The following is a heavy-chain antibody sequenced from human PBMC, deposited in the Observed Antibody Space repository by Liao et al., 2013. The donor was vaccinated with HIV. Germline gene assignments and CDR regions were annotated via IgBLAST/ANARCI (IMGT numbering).Heavy chain of an antibody. CDR1: GGSFSGYY. CDR3: ARDAYFDWDNWFDP. D-gene: IGHD3-9*01. Sequence: QVQLQQWGAGLLKPSETLSLTCAVYGGSFSGYYWSWIRQPPGKGLEWIGEINHSGSTNYNPSLKSRVTISVDTSKIQFSLKLSSLTAADTAVYYCARDAYFDWDNWFDPWGQGTLVTVSS. V-gene: IGHV4-34*01. J-gene: IGHJ5*02. CDR2: INHSGST.